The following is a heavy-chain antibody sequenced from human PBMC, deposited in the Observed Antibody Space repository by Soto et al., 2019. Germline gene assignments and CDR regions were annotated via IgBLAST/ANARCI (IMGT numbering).Heavy chain of an antibody. CDR2: IYYSGST. CDR3: ARLYSYGYSWFDP. D-gene: IGHD5-18*01. V-gene: IGHV4-39*01. CDR1: GGSISSSSYY. J-gene: IGHJ5*02. Sequence: PSETLSLTCTVSGGSISSSSYYWGWIRQPPGKGLEWIGSIYYSGSTYYNPSLKSRVTISVDTSKNQFSLKLSSVTAADTAVYYCARLYSYGYSWFDPWGQGTLVTVSS.